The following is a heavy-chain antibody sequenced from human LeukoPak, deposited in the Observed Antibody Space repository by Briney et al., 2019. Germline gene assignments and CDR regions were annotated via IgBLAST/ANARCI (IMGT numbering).Heavy chain of an antibody. CDR1: GFTFSSYA. CDR2: ISYDGSNK. J-gene: IGHJ4*02. CDR3: ARAQRHDFWSGYLEYFDY. Sequence: GRSLRLSCAASGFTFSSYAMHWVRQAPGKGLEGVAVISYDGSNKYYADSVKGRFTISRDNSKNTLYLQMNSLRAEDTAVYYCARAQRHDFWSGYLEYFDYWGQGTLVTVSS. D-gene: IGHD3-3*01. V-gene: IGHV3-30-3*01.